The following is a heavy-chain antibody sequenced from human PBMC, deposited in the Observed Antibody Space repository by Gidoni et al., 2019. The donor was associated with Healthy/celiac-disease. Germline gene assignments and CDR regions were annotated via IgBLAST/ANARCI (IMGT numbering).Heavy chain of an antibody. J-gene: IGHJ3*02. D-gene: IGHD1-7*01. CDR2: IKSKTDGGTT. CDR3: QSDLELDAFDI. CDR1: GFTFSNAW. V-gene: IGHV3-15*01. Sequence: EVQLVESGGGLVKPGGSLRLSCAASGFTFSNAWMSWVRQASGKGLEWVGRIKSKTDGGTTDYAAPVKGRFTISRDDSKNTLYLQMNSLKTEDTAVYYCQSDLELDAFDIWGQGTMVTVSS.